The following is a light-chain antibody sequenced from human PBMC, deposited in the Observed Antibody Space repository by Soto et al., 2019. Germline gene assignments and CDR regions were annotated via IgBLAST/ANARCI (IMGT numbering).Light chain of an antibody. CDR3: QHYKNWPIT. CDR2: GAS. V-gene: IGKV3-15*01. Sequence: EIVMTQSPATLSVSPGERVTLSCRASQNIISNLAWYQQKPGQAPRLLIYGASTRATGIPARFSGSGSGSEFTLCISRRQSEDFAVYYCQHYKNWPITFGQGTRLDIK. CDR1: QNIISN. J-gene: IGKJ5*01.